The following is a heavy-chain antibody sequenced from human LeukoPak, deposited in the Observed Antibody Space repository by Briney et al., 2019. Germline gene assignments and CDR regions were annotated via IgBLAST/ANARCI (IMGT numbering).Heavy chain of an antibody. D-gene: IGHD1-1*01. J-gene: IGHJ4*02. CDR3: ARDGFYNWIDDRWPFDY. CDR1: GYTFTTNG. CDR2: ISAYNGNT. V-gene: IGHV1-18*01. Sequence: ASVKVSCKASGYTFTTNGISWVRQAPGQGLEWMGWISAYNGNTIYKQNFQGRVTMTTDTSTSTAYMELRSLRSDDTAVYFCARDGFYNWIDDRWPFDYWGQGTLVTVSS.